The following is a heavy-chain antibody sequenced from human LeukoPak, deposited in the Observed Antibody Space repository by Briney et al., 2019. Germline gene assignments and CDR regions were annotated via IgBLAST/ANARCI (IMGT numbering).Heavy chain of an antibody. CDR3: AKDIAVAGMTFWYFDL. V-gene: IGHV3-9*01. CDR1: GFTFANYA. D-gene: IGHD6-19*01. J-gene: IGHJ2*01. Sequence: GGSLSLSCAASGFTFANYAVRCVRQPPGECMGWDSAMRRNSGSIGYADSVKGRFTISRDNAKNSLYLQMNSLRAEDTALYYCAKDIAVAGMTFWYFDLWGRGTLVTVSS. CDR2: MRRNSGSI.